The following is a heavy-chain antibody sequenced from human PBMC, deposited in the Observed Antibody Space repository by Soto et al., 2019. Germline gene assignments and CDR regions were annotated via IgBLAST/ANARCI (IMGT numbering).Heavy chain of an antibody. D-gene: IGHD3-10*01. CDR3: ASERGYYGSGSYRNWFDP. CDR1: GGSFSGYY. Sequence: QVQLQQWGAGLLKPSETLSLTCAVYGGSFSGYYWSWIRQPPGKGLEWIGEINHSGSTNYNPSLKTRVTISVHTSKNQFSLKLSSVTAADTAVYYCASERGYYGSGSYRNWFDPWGQGTLVTVSS. V-gene: IGHV4-34*01. J-gene: IGHJ5*02. CDR2: INHSGST.